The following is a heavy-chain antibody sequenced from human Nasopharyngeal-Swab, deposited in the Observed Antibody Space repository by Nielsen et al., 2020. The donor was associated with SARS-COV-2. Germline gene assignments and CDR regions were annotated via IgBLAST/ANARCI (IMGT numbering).Heavy chain of an antibody. V-gene: IGHV3-30-3*01. CDR1: GFTFSSYA. Sequence: GGSLRLSCAASGFTFSSYAMPWVRQAPGKGLEWVAVISYDGSNKYYADSVKGRFTISRDNSKNTLYLQMNSLRAEDTAVYYCARDLTGTGYYGMDVWGQGTTVTVSS. CDR2: ISYDGSNK. J-gene: IGHJ6*02. D-gene: IGHD1-7*01. CDR3: ARDLTGTGYYGMDV.